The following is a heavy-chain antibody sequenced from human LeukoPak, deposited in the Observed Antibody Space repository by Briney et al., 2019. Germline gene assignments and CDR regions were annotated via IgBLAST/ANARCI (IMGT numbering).Heavy chain of an antibody. Sequence: GGFLRLSCAASGFTFSSYAMHWVRQAPGKGLEWVAVISYDGSNKYYADSVKGRFTISRDNSKNTLYLQMNSLRAEDTAVYYCAREFTAMAYSGDAFDIWGQGTMVTVSS. D-gene: IGHD5-18*01. CDR1: GFTFSSYA. V-gene: IGHV3-30-3*01. J-gene: IGHJ3*02. CDR3: AREFTAMAYSGDAFDI. CDR2: ISYDGSNK.